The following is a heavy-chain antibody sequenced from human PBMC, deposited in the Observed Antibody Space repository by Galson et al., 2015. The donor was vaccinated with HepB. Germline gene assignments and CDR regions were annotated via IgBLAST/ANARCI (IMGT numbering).Heavy chain of an antibody. D-gene: IGHD4-11*01. CDR3: TTDRYS. J-gene: IGHJ4*02. CDR2: IMSKSGGGTT. Sequence: SLRLSCAASGFTFTNTWMSWARQAPGKGLEWVARIMSKSGGGTTHYAAPVKGRFIISRDDSKDTLYLQMNSLTVEDTAVYYCTTDRYSWGQGTLVTVSS. V-gene: IGHV3-15*05. CDR1: GFTFTNTW.